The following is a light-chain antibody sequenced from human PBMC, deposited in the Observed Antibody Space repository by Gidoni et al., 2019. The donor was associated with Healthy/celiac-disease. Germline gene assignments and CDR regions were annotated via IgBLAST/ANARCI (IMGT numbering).Light chain of an antibody. V-gene: IGLV2-14*01. Sequence: QSALTQPASVSGSPGPSITISCTGTSSAVGGYNYVSWYQQHPGKAPKLMIYEVSNRPSGVSNRFSGSKSGNTASLTISGLQAEDEADYYCSSHTSSSTWVFGGGTKLTVL. CDR1: SSAVGGYNY. CDR3: SSHTSSSTWV. J-gene: IGLJ3*02. CDR2: EVS.